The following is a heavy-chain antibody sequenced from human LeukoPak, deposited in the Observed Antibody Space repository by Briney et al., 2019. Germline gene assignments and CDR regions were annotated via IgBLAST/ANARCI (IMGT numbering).Heavy chain of an antibody. CDR1: GYSFTVYY. CDR2: INPNTGDT. CDR3: ATSGPDFLPVSPLLDY. J-gene: IGHJ4*02. V-gene: IGHV1-2*02. Sequence: ASVKVSCKASGYSFTVYYMHWVRQAPGQGPEWMGWINPNTGDTDYAQKFQGRVTMTRDTSISTAYVELSRLKSDDTAMYYCATSGPDFLPVSPLLDYWGQGTLVTVSS. D-gene: IGHD2/OR15-2a*01.